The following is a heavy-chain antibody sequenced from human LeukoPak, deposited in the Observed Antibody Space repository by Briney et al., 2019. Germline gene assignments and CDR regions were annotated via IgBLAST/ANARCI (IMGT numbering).Heavy chain of an antibody. CDR3: ARSTYCTNGVCYPQPDY. D-gene: IGHD2-8*01. Sequence: SETLSLTCTVSGGSISSYYWSWIRQPPGKGLEWIGYIYYSGSTNYNPSLKSRVTISVDTSKNQFSLKLSPVTAADTAVYYCARSTYCTNGVCYPQPDYWGQGTLVTVSS. J-gene: IGHJ4*02. CDR1: GGSISSYY. V-gene: IGHV4-59*01. CDR2: IYYSGST.